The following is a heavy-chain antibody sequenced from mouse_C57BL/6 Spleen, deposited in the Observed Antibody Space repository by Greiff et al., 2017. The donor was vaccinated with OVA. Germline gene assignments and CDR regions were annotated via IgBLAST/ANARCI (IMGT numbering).Heavy chain of an antibody. CDR2: IDPADSYP. CDR3: SRDGGGFDMDY. V-gene: IGHV1-69*01. Sequence: QVQLQQSGAELVMPGASVKLSCKASGYTFTSYWMHWVKQRPGQGLEWIGEIDPADSYPNYTQKFKGKSTLTVDKSSSTAYMQLSSLTSEDTAVYYCSRDGGGFDMDYWGQGTSVTVSS. CDR1: GYTFTSYW. J-gene: IGHJ4*01.